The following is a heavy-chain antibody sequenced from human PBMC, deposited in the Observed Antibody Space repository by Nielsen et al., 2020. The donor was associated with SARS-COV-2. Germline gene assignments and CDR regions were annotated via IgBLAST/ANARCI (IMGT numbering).Heavy chain of an antibody. D-gene: IGHD3-16*01. V-gene: IGHV4-39*01. CDR2: IYYSGST. CDR1: GGSISSSSYY. J-gene: IGHJ3*02. CDR3: ARHKGFGAFDI. Sequence: GSLRLSCTVSGGSISSSSYYWGWIRQPPGKGLEWIGSIYYSGSTYYNPSLKSRVTISVDTSKNQFSLKLSSVTAADTAVYYCARHKGFGAFDIWDQGTMVTVSS.